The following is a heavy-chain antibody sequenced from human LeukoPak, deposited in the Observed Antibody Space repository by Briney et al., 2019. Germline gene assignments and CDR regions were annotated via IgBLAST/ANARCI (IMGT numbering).Heavy chain of an antibody. V-gene: IGHV1-69*04. CDR1: GGTFSSYA. CDR2: IIPILGIA. D-gene: IGHD2-15*01. J-gene: IGHJ4*02. Sequence: GASVKVSCKASGGTFSSYAISWVRQAPGQGLEWMGRIIPILGIANYAQKFQGRVTMTEDTSTDTAYMELSSLRSEDTAVYYCAIRRLSCSGGSCYFDYWGQGTLVTVSS. CDR3: AIRRLSCSGGSCYFDY.